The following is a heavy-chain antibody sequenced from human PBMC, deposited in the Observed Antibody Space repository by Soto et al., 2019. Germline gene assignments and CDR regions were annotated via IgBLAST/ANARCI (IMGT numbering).Heavy chain of an antibody. J-gene: IGHJ6*02. D-gene: IGHD5-18*01. CDR2: ILPGDSDT. CDR3: ARQDTTMVYGMDV. V-gene: IGHV5-51*01. CDR1: GYSFTSYW. Sequence: GESLKISCKSSGYSFTSYWIGWVRQMPGKGLEWMGIILPGDSDTRYSPSFQGQVTISVDKSISTAYLQRSSLKASDTAMYYCARQDTTMVYGMDVWGQGTTVTVSS.